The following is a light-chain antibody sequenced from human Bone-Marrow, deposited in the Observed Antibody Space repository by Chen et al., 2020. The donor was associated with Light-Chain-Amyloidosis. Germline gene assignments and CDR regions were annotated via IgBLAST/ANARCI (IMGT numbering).Light chain of an antibody. J-gene: IGKJ4*01. CDR3: QQYGTSPLT. CDR1: QTISSNY. V-gene: IGKV3-20*01. CDR2: GSS. Sequence: EMVLTQSPGTLFLSPGEGANLSCRASQTISSNYLTWYQQKFGQAPRLLIYGSSSRATGIPDRFTGSGSGTDFTLTINRLEPEDFAMYYCQQYGTSPLTFGGGTKVEIK.